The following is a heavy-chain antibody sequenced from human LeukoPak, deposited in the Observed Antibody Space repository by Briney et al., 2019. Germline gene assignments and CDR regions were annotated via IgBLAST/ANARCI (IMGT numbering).Heavy chain of an antibody. CDR2: ISRSAETT. CDR1: GFTFSSYA. D-gene: IGHD1-14*01. V-gene: IGHV3-23*01. Sequence: GSLRLSFAASGFTFSSYAMSWVRQAPGKGLEWVSGISRSAETTHYADSVKGRFTISRDNSRNSLFLQMSSLRAEDTALYYCAKETADWPRNRMFDFWGQGTPVTVSS. CDR3: AKETADWPRNRMFDF. J-gene: IGHJ4*02.